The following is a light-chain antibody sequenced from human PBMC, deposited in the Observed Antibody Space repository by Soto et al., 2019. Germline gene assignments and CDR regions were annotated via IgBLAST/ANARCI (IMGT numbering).Light chain of an antibody. CDR3: SSHTSGSTRV. V-gene: IGLV2-14*01. J-gene: IGLJ1*01. Sequence: SALTQPASVSGSPGQSIALSCTGTSSDVGGYDYVSWYQQQPDKAPKLMIYEVTQRPSGVSNRFSGSKSGNTASLTISGLQAEDEADYYCSSHTSGSTRVFGTGTKLTVL. CDR2: EVT. CDR1: SSDVGGYDY.